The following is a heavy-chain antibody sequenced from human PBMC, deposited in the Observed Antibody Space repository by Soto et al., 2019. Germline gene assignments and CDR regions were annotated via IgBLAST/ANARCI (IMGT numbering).Heavy chain of an antibody. CDR3: ARDGWGPPYYYYGMDV. Sequence: QVQLVQSGAEVKKPGASVKVSCKASGYTFTSYDINWVRQATGQGIEWMGWMNPNSGNTGYAQKFQGRVTMTRNTSISTAYMELSSLRSEDTAVYYCARDGWGPPYYYYGMDVWGQGTTVTVSS. J-gene: IGHJ6*02. V-gene: IGHV1-8*01. CDR2: MNPNSGNT. D-gene: IGHD6-19*01. CDR1: GYTFTSYD.